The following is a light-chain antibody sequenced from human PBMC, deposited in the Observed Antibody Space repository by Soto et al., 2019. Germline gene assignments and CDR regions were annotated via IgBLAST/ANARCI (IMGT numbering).Light chain of an antibody. CDR1: QSVSSKY. CDR2: GTS. CDR3: QQYGSSLFT. Sequence: IVLTQSPRTVSLSPGERATLSCRASQSVSSKYLAWYQQKPGQAPRVLIYGTSIRASGVPERFSGGGSGTDFTLTITRLEPEDFAVYYCQQYGSSLFTFGPGTKVDIK. V-gene: IGKV3-20*01. J-gene: IGKJ3*01.